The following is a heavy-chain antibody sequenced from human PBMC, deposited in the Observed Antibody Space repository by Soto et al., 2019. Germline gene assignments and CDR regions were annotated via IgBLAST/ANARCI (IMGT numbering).Heavy chain of an antibody. V-gene: IGHV3-15*01. CDR3: TTDPRANYDFWSGAFDI. CDR1: GFTFSNAW. J-gene: IGHJ3*02. Sequence: GGSLRLSCAASGFTFSNAWMSWVRQAPGKGLEWVGRIKSKTDGGTTDYATPVKGRFTISRDDSKNTLYLQMNSLKTEATAVYYCTTDPRANYDFWSGAFDIWGQGTMVTVSS. CDR2: IKSKTDGGTT. D-gene: IGHD3-3*01.